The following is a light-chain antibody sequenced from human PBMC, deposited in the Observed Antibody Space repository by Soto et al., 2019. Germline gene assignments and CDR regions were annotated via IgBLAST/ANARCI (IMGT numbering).Light chain of an antibody. Sequence: TVLTQSPGTLSLSPGDRATLSXRASQTVTNNYLAWYQQQPGQAPRLLIYGASSRATGIPDRFSGSGSGTEFTLTISSLQSDDFATYYCQQYDSYRTFGQGTKVDI. V-gene: IGKV3-20*01. CDR1: QTVTNNY. CDR2: GAS. J-gene: IGKJ1*01. CDR3: QQYDSYRT.